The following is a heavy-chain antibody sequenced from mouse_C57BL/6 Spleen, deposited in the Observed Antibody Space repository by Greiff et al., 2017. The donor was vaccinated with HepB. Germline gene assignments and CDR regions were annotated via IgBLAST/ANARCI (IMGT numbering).Heavy chain of an antibody. CDR3: AGFYYEAMDY. CDR1: GYAFSSSW. J-gene: IGHJ4*01. V-gene: IGHV1-82*01. CDR2: IYPGDGDT. D-gene: IGHD1-1*01. Sequence: QVQLQQSGPELVKPGASVKISCKASGYAFSSSWMNWVKQRPGKGLEWIGRIYPGDGDTNYNGKFKGKATLTADKSSSTAYMQLSSLTSEDSAVYFCAGFYYEAMDYWGQGTSVTVSS.